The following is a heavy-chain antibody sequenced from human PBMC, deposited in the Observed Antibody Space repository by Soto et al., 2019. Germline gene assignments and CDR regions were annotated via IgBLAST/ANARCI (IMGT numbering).Heavy chain of an antibody. CDR1: GGSISSSSYY. CDR2: IYYSGST. CDR3: ARQGIAAADFWSGVSYYGMDV. D-gene: IGHD6-25*01. V-gene: IGHV4-39*01. Sequence: SETLSLTCTVSGGSISSSSYYWGWIRQPPGKGLEWIGSIYYSGSTYYNPSLKSRVTISVDTSKNQFSLKLSSVTAADTAVYYCARQGIAAADFWSGVSYYGMDVWGQGTTVTVSS. J-gene: IGHJ6*02.